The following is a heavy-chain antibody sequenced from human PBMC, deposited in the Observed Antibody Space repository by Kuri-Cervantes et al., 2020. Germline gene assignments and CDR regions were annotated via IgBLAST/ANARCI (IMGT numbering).Heavy chain of an antibody. D-gene: IGHD6-13*01. CDR2: INPSGGGT. J-gene: IGHJ4*02. V-gene: IGHV1-46*01. Sequence: ASVKVSCKASGYTFTSYYMHWVRQAPGQGPEWMGIINPSGGGTSYAQKFQARVTMTRDTSTSTIYMELSSPRSDDTAVYYCARDRAAYTSSWGDYWGQGTLVTVSS. CDR3: ARDRAAYTSSWGDY. CDR1: GYTFTSYY.